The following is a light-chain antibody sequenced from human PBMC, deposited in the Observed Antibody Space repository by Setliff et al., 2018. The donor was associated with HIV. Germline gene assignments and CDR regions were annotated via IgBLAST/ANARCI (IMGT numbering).Light chain of an antibody. CDR3: QQYVSSPIT. CDR2: GAS. CDR1: QSLSDNY. Sequence: DIVLTQSPGALPLSPGERATLSCRASQSLSDNYLAWYQQKFGQAPRLLIYGASNRVTGLPERFSGSGSGTDFTLTITRLEPEDFAVYFCQQYVSSPITFGQGTRLEIK. J-gene: IGKJ5*01. V-gene: IGKV3-20*01.